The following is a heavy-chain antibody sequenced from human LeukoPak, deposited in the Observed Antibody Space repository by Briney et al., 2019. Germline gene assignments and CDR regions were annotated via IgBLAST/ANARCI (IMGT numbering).Heavy chain of an antibody. CDR3: ARSDYYDYRQIDF. V-gene: IGHV4-39*01. CDR1: GDSISTSSYY. Sequence: SETLSLTCTVSGDSISTSSYYWGWIRQPPGKGLEWLGSIYYSGISHYNPSLKRRVTISVDTSRNQFSLHLYSVTAADTAVFYCARSDYYDYRQIDFWGQGTLVTVSS. D-gene: IGHD3-22*01. CDR2: IYYSGIS. J-gene: IGHJ4*02.